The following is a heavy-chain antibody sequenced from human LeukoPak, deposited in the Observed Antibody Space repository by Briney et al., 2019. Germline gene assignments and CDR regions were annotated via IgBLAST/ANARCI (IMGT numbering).Heavy chain of an antibody. Sequence: SETLSLTCTVSGDSISRDYWSWIRQPPGKAREWIVYIYYSGRTNYNPSLKSRVTISLDTSKNQFSLKLSSVTAADTAVYYCARDRRNSDAFDIWGQGTMVTVSS. CDR3: ARDRRNSDAFDI. J-gene: IGHJ3*02. CDR2: IYYSGRT. V-gene: IGHV4-59*01. D-gene: IGHD1-1*01. CDR1: GDSISRDY.